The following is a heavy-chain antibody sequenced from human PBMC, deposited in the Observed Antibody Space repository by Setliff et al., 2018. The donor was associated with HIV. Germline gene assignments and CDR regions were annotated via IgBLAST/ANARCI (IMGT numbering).Heavy chain of an antibody. CDR3: GRQAWDHQSSGYFVDY. V-gene: IGHV4-34*01. CDR2: INHSGKT. CDR1: GGSLSGHY. J-gene: IGHJ4*02. D-gene: IGHD6-19*01. Sequence: SETLSLTCAVYGGSLSGHYWTWIRQPPGEGLEWIGEINHSGKTNYSPSLKSRVTISLDMSKNQFSLKLTSVTAADTAVYYCGRQAWDHQSSGYFVDYWGQGTLVTSPQ.